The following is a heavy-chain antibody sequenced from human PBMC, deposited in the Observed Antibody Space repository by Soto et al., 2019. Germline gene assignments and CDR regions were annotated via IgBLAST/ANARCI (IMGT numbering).Heavy chain of an antibody. CDR2: IIPIFGTA. J-gene: IGHJ4*02. CDR3: AWATYYYDSSGYYSDY. Sequence: ASVKVSCKASGGTFSSYAISWVRQAPGQGLEWMGGIIPIFGTANYAQKFQGRVTITADESTSTAYMELSSPRSEDTAVYYCAWATYYYDSSGYYSDYWGQGTLVTVSS. V-gene: IGHV1-69*13. CDR1: GGTFSSYA. D-gene: IGHD3-22*01.